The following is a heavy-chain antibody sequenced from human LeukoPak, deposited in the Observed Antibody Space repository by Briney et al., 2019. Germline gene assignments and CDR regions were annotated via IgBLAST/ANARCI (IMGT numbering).Heavy chain of an antibody. CDR3: ARDRITMIVGGSNFDY. D-gene: IGHD3-22*01. J-gene: IGHJ4*02. Sequence: GRSLRLSCAASGFTFSSYAMHWVRQAPGKGLEWVAVISYDGSNKYYADSVKGRFTISRDNSKNTLCLQMNSLRAEDTAVYYCARDRITMIVGGSNFDYWGQGTLVTVSS. V-gene: IGHV3-30-3*01. CDR1: GFTFSSYA. CDR2: ISYDGSNK.